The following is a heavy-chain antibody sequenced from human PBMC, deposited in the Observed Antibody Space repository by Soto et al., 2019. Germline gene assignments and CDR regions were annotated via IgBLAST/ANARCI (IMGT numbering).Heavy chain of an antibody. V-gene: IGHV4-34*01. D-gene: IGHD4-17*01. CDR3: GRKRTDDGGCDLFDY. J-gene: IGHJ4*01. CDR2: INHSGST. Sequence: SETLSLTCTVSGGSMISYYWSWIRQSPGKGLEWIGEINHSGSTDYSPSLKSRVTISVDTSRNQFSLKLSSVTAADTAVYYCGRKRTDDGGCDLFDYWGQGTLVTVSS. CDR1: GGSMISYY.